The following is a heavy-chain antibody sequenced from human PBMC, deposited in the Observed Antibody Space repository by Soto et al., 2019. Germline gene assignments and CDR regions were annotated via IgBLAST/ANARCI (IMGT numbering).Heavy chain of an antibody. Sequence: EVQLVESGGGLIEPGGSLRLSCAASGFTFSNAWMSWVRQAPGKGLEWVGRIKSKTDGGTTDYAAPVKGRFTISRDDSKNTLYLQMNSLKTEDTAVYYCQRYCSSTSCYSEPLRAADYWGQGTLVTVSS. V-gene: IGHV3-15*01. J-gene: IGHJ4*02. CDR3: QRYCSSTSCYSEPLRAADY. D-gene: IGHD2-2*01. CDR2: IKSKTDGGTT. CDR1: GFTFSNAW.